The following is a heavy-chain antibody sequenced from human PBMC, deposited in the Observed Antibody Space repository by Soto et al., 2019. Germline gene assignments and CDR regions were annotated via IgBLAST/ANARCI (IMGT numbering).Heavy chain of an antibody. CDR1: GFTFGTYG. V-gene: IGHV3-33*01. CDR3: ARADCGGQCPCDY. Sequence: RLSCAASGFTFGTYGMHWVRQAPGKGLEWVAGIWYDGSVKTYADSVKGRFSISRDNSQNTVYLQMNTLRAGDTAVYYCARADCGGQCPCDYWGQGTLVTVSS. D-gene: IGHD2-21*01. J-gene: IGHJ4*02. CDR2: IWYDGSVK.